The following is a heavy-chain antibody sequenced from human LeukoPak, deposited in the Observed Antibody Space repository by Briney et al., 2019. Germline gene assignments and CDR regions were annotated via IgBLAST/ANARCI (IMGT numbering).Heavy chain of an antibody. J-gene: IGHJ1*01. CDR3: ARPTTVTTHYFQH. V-gene: IGHV4-39*07. CDR1: GGSISSTSYY. Sequence: PSETLSLTCSVSGGSISSTSYYWGWIRQPPGKGLEWIGSIYYSGNAYYNPSLKSRVTISVDTSKNQFSLKLNSVTAADTAVYYCARPTTVTTHYFQHWGQGALVTVSS. D-gene: IGHD4-17*01. CDR2: IYYSGNA.